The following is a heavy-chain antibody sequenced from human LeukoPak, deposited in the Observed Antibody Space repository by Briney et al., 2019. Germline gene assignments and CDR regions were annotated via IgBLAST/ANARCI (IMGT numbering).Heavy chain of an antibody. CDR1: GYSFTSYW. V-gene: IGHV5-51*01. CDR2: IYPGDSNT. J-gene: IGHJ3*02. CDR3: ARHGGSYYPDDAFDI. Sequence: GESLKISCEGSGYSFTSYWIAWVRQMPGKGLEWMGVIYPGDSNTIYSPSFEGQVSISADKSISTAYLQWSSLKASDTAMYYCARHGGSYYPDDAFDIWGQGTMVTVSS. D-gene: IGHD1-26*01.